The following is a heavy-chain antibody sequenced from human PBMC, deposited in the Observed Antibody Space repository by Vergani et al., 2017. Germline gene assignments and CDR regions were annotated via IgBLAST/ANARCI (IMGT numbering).Heavy chain of an antibody. Sequence: QVQLVESGGGVVQPGRSLRLSCAASGFTFSSSAMHWVRQAPGKGLEWVAVISYDGANEYYTDSVKGRFTISRDNSKNTLDLQMNSLRAEDTAVYYCAVNGDCLSVNCYRAFHIWGQGTMVTVSS. V-gene: IGHV3-30-3*01. D-gene: IGHD2-2*01. CDR2: ISYDGANE. J-gene: IGHJ3*02. CDR3: AVNGDCLSVNCYRAFHI. CDR1: GFTFSSSA.